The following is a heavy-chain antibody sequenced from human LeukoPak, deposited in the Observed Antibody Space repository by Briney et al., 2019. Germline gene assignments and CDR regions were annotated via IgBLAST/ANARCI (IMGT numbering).Heavy chain of an antibody. CDR2: ICPDDSDT. J-gene: IGHJ4*02. CDR3: ARLSITPGTYFDY. CDR1: GYSFSTYW. V-gene: IGHV5-51*01. D-gene: IGHD1-14*01. Sequence: GESLKISCKGSGYSFSTYWIGWVRQMPGKGLELMGIICPDDSDTRYSPSFQGQVTISADKSITTAYLQWGSLKASDTAMYYCARLSITPGTYFDYWGQGTLVTVSS.